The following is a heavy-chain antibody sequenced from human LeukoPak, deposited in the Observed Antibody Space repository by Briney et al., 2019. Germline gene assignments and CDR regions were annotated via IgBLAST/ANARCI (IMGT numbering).Heavy chain of an antibody. CDR3: ARGGLSIMGY. J-gene: IGHJ4*02. CDR1: GITFSSYS. CDR2: ISSSGSTK. D-gene: IGHD2/OR15-2a*01. Sequence: QSGGSLRLFCGASGITFSSYSMNWVRQAPGKGLEWVSYISSSGSTKYYADSVKGRFTISRDNARNSLYLQMNSLRAEDTAVYFCARGGLSIMGYWGQGTLVTVSS. V-gene: IGHV3-48*01.